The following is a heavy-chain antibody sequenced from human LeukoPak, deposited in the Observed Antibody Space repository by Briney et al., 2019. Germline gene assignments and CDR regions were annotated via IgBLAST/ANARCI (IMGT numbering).Heavy chain of an antibody. CDR3: ARDRGIAVAGGEFDY. CDR1: GFTFSGYA. CDR2: ISYDGSNK. J-gene: IGHJ4*02. D-gene: IGHD6-19*01. Sequence: PGGSLRLSCAASGFTFSGYAMHWVRQAPGKGLEWVAVISYDGSNKYYADSVKGRFTISRDNSKNTLYLQMNSLRAEDTAVYYCARDRGIAVAGGEFDYWGQGTLVTVSS. V-gene: IGHV3-30-3*01.